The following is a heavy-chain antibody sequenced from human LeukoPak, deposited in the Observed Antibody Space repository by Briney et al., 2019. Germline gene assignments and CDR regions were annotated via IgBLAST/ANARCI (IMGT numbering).Heavy chain of an antibody. D-gene: IGHD3-22*01. V-gene: IGHV3-23*01. CDR2: ISGSGGST. J-gene: IGHJ4*02. CDR1: GFTFSSYA. Sequence: GGSLRLSCAASGFTFSSYAMSWVRQAPGKGLEWVSAISGSGGSTYYADSVKGRFTISRDNSKNTLYLQMDSLRAEDTAVYYCAKDHYYYDSSGPDYWGQGTQVTVSS. CDR3: AKDHYYYDSSGPDY.